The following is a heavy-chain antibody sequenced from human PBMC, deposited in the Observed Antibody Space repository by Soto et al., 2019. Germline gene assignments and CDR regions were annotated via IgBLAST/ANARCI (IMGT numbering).Heavy chain of an antibody. CDR3: EHIVPFDYRCYNIEF. CDR1: GFSLSTHTVG. V-gene: IGHV2-5*02. J-gene: IGHJ4*02. D-gene: IGHD3-9*01. CDR2: IYLDEDK. Sequence: QIPLQESGPTLVKPTQTLTLTCTFSGFSLSTHTVGVAWIRQPPGKALEWLALIYLDEDKRYSPSLKSRITITKEHAKNQLVLTMTIMDPVDTATYYCEHIVPFDYRCYNIEFWRQGILVTVSS.